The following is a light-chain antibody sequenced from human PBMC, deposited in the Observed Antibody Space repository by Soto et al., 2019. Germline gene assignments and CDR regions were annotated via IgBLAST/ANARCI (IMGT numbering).Light chain of an antibody. CDR1: QSVGSSF. Sequence: EIVLTQSPDSLSLSPGERAALACRASQSVGSSFLAWYQQKGGQAPRLLIYGGSIRATDIPDRFSGSGSGTDFTLTISRLEPEDFAVYYCQQYGRSWTFGQGTRVEIK. CDR3: QQYGRSWT. J-gene: IGKJ1*01. V-gene: IGKV3-20*01. CDR2: GGS.